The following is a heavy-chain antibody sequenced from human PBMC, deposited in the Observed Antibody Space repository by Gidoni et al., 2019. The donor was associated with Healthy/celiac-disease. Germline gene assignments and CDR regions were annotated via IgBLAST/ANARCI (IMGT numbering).Heavy chain of an antibody. CDR2: ISWNSGSI. J-gene: IGHJ4*02. CDR3: AKDSHGSHLDCTNGVCYIRGFDY. CDR1: GFTFDDYA. D-gene: IGHD2-8*01. Sequence: EVQLVASGGGLVQHGRSLRLSCAASGFTFDDYAMHWVRQAPGKGLEWVSGISWNSGSIGYADSVKGRFTISRDNAKNSLYLQMNSLRAEDTALYYCAKDSHGSHLDCTNGVCYIRGFDYWGQGTLVTVSS. V-gene: IGHV3-9*01.